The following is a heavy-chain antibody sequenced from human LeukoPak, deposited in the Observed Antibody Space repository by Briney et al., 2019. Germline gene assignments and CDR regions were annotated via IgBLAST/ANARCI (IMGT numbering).Heavy chain of an antibody. CDR3: ARNPPLNQYSGDY. J-gene: IGHJ4*02. V-gene: IGHV1-69*13. CDR2: IIPIFGTA. D-gene: IGHD2-21*01. Sequence: SVKVSCKASGGTFNSYAISWVRQAPGQGLEWMGGIIPIFGTANYAQKFQGRVTITADESTSTAYMELSSLRSEDTAVYYCARNPPLNQYSGDYWGQGTLVTVSS. CDR1: GGTFNSYA.